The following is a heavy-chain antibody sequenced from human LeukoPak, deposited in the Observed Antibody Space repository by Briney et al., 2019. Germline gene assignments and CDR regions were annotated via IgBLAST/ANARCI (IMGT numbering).Heavy chain of an antibody. Sequence: GGSLRLSCAASGFTFSNNRMSWVRQAPGRGLEWVSVIYSDGTAYYADSVKGRFTISRDNSKSTLYLQMNSLKADDTAVYYCVRDLTWGQGTLVTVSS. CDR1: GFTFSNNR. CDR2: IYSDGTA. J-gene: IGHJ5*02. CDR3: VRDLT. V-gene: IGHV3-53*01.